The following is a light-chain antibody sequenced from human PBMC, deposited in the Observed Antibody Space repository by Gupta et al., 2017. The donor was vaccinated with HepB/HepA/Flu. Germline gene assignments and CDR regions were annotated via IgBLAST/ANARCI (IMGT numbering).Light chain of an antibody. J-gene: IGLJ2*01. V-gene: IGLV2-14*01. CDR1: SSDVGGYNY. CDR2: DVS. CDR3: SSYTSSSTVV. Sequence: HSALTQPASVYGCPGHSIPISCTGNSSDVGGYNYVSRYQQHPGQAPKLMIYDVSNRPSGVSNRFSGSKSGNTASLTISGLQAEDEADYYCSSYTSSSTVVFGGGTKLTVL.